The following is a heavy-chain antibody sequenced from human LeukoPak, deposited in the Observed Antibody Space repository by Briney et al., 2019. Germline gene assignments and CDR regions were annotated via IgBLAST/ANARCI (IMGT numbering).Heavy chain of an antibody. D-gene: IGHD1-26*01. J-gene: IGHJ4*02. V-gene: IGHV5-51*01. CDR1: GYSFTSYW. Sequence: GESLKISCMGSGYSFTSYWIGWVRQMPGKGLEWMGIIYPGDSDTRYRPSFQGQVTISADKSISTAYLQWSSLKASDTAMYYCARYPAFSGSYYFLDYWGQGTLVTVSS. CDR3: ARYPAFSGSYYFLDY. CDR2: IYPGDSDT.